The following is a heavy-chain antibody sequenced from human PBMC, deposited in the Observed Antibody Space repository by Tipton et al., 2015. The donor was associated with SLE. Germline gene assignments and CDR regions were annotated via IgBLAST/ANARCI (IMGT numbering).Heavy chain of an antibody. D-gene: IGHD6-13*01. J-gene: IGHJ4*02. Sequence: SLRLSCAASGFTFDDYAMHWVRQAPGKGLEWVSGISWNSGSIGYADSVKGRFTISRNNAMHSLYLQMNSLRAEDMALYYCAKDIGSSRWTYFDYWGQGTLVTVSS. CDR1: GFTFDDYA. CDR2: ISWNSGSI. V-gene: IGHV3-9*03. CDR3: AKDIGSSRWTYFDY.